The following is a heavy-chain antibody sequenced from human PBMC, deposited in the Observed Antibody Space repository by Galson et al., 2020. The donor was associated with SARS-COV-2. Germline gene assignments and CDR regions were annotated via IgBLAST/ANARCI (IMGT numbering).Heavy chain of an antibody. Sequence: ETSETLSLTCTVSGGSISSGGYYWSWIRQHPGKGLEWIGYIYYSGSTYYNPSLKSRVTISVDTSKNQFSLKLSSVTAADTAVYYCARGEQAPEFDYWGQGTLVTVSS. J-gene: IGHJ4*02. D-gene: IGHD2-21*01. V-gene: IGHV4-31*03. CDR3: ARGEQAPEFDY. CDR2: IYYSGST. CDR1: GGSISSGGYY.